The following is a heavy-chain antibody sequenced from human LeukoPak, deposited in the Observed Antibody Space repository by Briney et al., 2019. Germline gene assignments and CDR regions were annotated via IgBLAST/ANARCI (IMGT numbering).Heavy chain of an antibody. CDR2: ISGSGGST. CDR3: AKEYYYDSSGYSSTFDY. D-gene: IGHD3-22*01. Sequence: GGSLRLSCAASGFTFSSYAMSWVRQAPGKGLEWVSAISGSGGSTYYADSVKGRFTISRDNSKNTLYLQMNSLRAEDTAVYYCAKEYYYDSSGYSSTFDYWGQGTLVTVSS. CDR1: GFTFSSYA. J-gene: IGHJ4*02. V-gene: IGHV3-23*01.